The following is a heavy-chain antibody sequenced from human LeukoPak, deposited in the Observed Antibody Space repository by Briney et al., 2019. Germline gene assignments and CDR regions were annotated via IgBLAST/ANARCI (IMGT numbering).Heavy chain of an antibody. J-gene: IGHJ1*01. CDR1: GFTFSSYA. Sequence: PGGSLRLSCAASGFTFSSYAMSWVRQAPGKGLEWVSAISGSGGSTYYADSVKGRFTISRDNSKNTLYLQMNSLRAEDTAVYYCAKSAYDYVWGSYRHSEYFQHWGQGTLVTVSS. CDR2: ISGSGGST. CDR3: AKSAYDYVWGSYRHSEYFQH. V-gene: IGHV3-23*01. D-gene: IGHD3-16*02.